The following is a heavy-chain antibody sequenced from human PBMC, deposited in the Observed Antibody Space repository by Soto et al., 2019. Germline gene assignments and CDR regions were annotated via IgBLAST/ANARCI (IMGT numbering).Heavy chain of an antibody. CDR2: INHSGST. CDR3: ARYVGYSGYEAFGY. Sequence: SETMSLTCAVDGGSFSGYYWSWIRQHPGKGLEWIGEINHSGSTNYNPSLKSRVTISVDTSKNQFSLKLSSVTAADTAVYYCARYVGYSGYEAFGYWGQGTLVTVSS. V-gene: IGHV4-34*01. CDR1: GGSFSGYY. D-gene: IGHD5-12*01. J-gene: IGHJ4*02.